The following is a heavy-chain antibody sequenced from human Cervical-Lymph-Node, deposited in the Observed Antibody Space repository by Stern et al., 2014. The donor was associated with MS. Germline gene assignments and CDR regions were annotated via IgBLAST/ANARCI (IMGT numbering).Heavy chain of an antibody. CDR2: ISPYNGKP. J-gene: IGHJ4*02. D-gene: IGHD4-11*01. CDR1: GYTFTYYA. V-gene: IGHV1-18*01. CDR3: ARDDDYTRRAIDY. Sequence: QVQLVQSGAEVKKPGASVNVSCKTSGYTFTYYAISWIRLAPGQGLEWVGWISPYNGKPNFVQKLQGRVAMTTDTSTSTAYMELRSLRSDDTAVYYCARDDDYTRRAIDYWGQGTLVTVSS.